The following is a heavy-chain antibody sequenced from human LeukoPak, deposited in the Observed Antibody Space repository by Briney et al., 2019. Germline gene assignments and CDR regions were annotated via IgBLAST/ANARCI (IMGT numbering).Heavy chain of an antibody. D-gene: IGHD3-22*01. J-gene: IGHJ4*02. CDR2: IRSKANSYAT. Sequence: AGGSLRLSCAASGFTFSGSAMHWVRQASGKGLEWVGRIRSKANSYATAYAASVKGRFTISRDDSKNTAYLQMNSLKTEDTAVYYCTTQYYYDSSGYALAYWGQGTLVTVSS. CDR1: GFTFSGSA. V-gene: IGHV3-73*01. CDR3: TTQYYYDSSGYALAY.